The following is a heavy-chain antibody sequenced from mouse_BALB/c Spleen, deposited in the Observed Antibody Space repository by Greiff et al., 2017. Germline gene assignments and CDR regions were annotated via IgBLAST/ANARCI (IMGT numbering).Heavy chain of an antibody. CDR2: IDPANGNT. CDR3: AKGYGPWFAY. V-gene: IGHV14-3*02. Sequence: DVQLQESGAELVKPGASVKLSCTASGFNIKDTYMHWVKQRPEQGLEWIGRIDPANGNTKYDPKFQGKATITADTSSNTAYLQLSSLTSEDTAVYYCAKGYGPWFAYWGQGTLVTVSA. J-gene: IGHJ3*01. D-gene: IGHD1-1*02. CDR1: GFNIKDTY.